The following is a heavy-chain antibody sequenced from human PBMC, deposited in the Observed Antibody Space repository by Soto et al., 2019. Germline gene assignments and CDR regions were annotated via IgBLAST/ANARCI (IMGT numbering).Heavy chain of an antibody. CDR3: ARRVFP. Sequence: QVQLQESGPGLVKPSQTLSLTCTVSGGSISSCGYYWTWNRQHPGKGLEWIGYIYYSGSTNYNPSLLRRVTISVDASKDQFSLKLTSVTAADTAVYYSARRVFPWAQGTLVTVSS. CDR1: GGSISSCGYY. V-gene: IGHV4-31*03. J-gene: IGHJ5*02. CDR2: IYYSGST.